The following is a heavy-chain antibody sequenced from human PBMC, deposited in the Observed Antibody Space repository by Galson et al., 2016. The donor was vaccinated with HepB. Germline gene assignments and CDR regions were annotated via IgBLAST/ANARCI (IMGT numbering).Heavy chain of an antibody. CDR3: VRDDYLDV. J-gene: IGHJ3*01. CDR2: IKADGRDK. Sequence: SLRLSCAASGFTFSHFWMSWVRQAPGKGLEWVADIKADGRDKFYVDSVKGRFTIARDNTKNSLYLQMNSLRAEDTAVYYCVRDDYLDVWGQGKMVIVSS. CDR1: GFTFSHFW. D-gene: IGHD4-11*01. V-gene: IGHV3-7*01.